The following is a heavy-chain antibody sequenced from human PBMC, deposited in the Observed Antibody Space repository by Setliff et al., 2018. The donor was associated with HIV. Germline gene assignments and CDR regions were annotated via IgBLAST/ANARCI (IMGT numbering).Heavy chain of an antibody. CDR1: GGSISSSSYY. CDR2: IYYSGST. V-gene: IGHV4-39*07. D-gene: IGHD4-17*01. J-gene: IGHJ4*01. CDR3: AALTTGYYFDY. Sequence: SETLSLTCTVSGGSISSSSYYWGWLRQPPWKGLEWIGSIYYSGSTYYSPYLKSRVTISVDTSKNQFSLRLSSVTAADTAVYYCAALTTGYYFDYWGQGTLVTVSS.